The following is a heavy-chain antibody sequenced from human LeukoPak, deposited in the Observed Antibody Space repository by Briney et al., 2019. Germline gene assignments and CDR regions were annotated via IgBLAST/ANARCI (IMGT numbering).Heavy chain of an antibody. D-gene: IGHD1-1*01. J-gene: IGHJ4*02. V-gene: IGHV3-30*03. CDR1: GFTFSNYG. Sequence: LGGSLRLSCAASGFTFSNYGMHWVRQAPGKGREWVAVISYDGSNKNYADSVEGRFTISRDNSKNTYLQMNSLRPEDTAVYYCATGGTKTATGRMGYWGQGTLVTVSS. CDR3: ATGGTKTATGRMGY. CDR2: ISYDGSNK.